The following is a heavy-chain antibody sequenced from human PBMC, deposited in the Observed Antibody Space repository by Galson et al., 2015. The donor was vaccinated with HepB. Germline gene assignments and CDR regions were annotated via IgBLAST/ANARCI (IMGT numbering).Heavy chain of an antibody. CDR3: TTDPVLRYDFWSGWGDY. CDR1: GFTFSNAW. Sequence: SLRLSCAASGFTFSNAWMNWVRQAPGKGLEWVGRIKSKTDGGTTDYAAPVKGRFTISRDDSKNTLYLQMNSLKTEDTAVYYCTTDPVLRYDFWSGWGDYWGQGTLVTVSS. J-gene: IGHJ4*02. CDR2: IKSKTDGGTT. V-gene: IGHV3-15*07. D-gene: IGHD3-3*01.